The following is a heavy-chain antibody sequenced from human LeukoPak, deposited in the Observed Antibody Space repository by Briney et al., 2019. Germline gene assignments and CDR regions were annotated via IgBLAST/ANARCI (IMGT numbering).Heavy chain of an antibody. J-gene: IGHJ4*02. CDR2: ISGSGGST. Sequence: GGSLRLSCAASGFTFTSYAMNWVRQAPGKGLEWVSGISGSGGSTYYADSVKGRFSISRDNFKNTLYLQLNSLRVEDTAVYYCAKAHGGSYHSGIDWGQGTLVIVSS. CDR3: AKAHGGSYHSGID. V-gene: IGHV3-23*01. D-gene: IGHD1-26*01. CDR1: GFTFTSYA.